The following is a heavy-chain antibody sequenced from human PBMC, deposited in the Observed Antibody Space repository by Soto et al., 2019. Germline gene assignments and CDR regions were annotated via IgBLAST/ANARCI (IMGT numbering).Heavy chain of an antibody. CDR1: GYTFTSYG. V-gene: IGHV1-46*01. J-gene: IGHJ4*02. Sequence: ASVKVSCKASGYTFTSYGISWVRQAPGQGLEWMGLINPSSGSTSYAQKFQGRVTMTRDTSTSTVYMELSSLRSEDTAVYYCTIWFGEFDYWGQGTLVTVSS. D-gene: IGHD3-10*01. CDR2: INPSSGST. CDR3: TIWFGEFDY.